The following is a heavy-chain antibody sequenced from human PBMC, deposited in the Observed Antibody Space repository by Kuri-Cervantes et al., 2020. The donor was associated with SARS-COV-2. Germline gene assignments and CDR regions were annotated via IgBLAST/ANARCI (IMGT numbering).Heavy chain of an antibody. V-gene: IGHV3-43*01. J-gene: IGHJ6*02. CDR1: GFTFDDYT. CDR2: ISWDGGST. Sequence: GESLKISCAASGFTFDDYTMHWVRQAPGKGLEWVSLISWDGGSTYYADSVKGRFTISRDNAKNSLYLQMNSLRAEDTAVYYCARVRRITMVRGVISGMDVWGQGTTVTVSS. CDR3: ARVRRITMVRGVISGMDV. D-gene: IGHD3-10*01.